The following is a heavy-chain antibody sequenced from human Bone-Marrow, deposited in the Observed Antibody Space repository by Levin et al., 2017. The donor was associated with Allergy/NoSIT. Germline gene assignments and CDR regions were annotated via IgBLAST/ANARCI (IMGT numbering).Heavy chain of an antibody. J-gene: IGHJ6*02. V-gene: IGHV3-9*01. Sequence: PGGSLRLSCAASGFTFDDYAMHWVRQAPGKGLEWVSGISWNSGSIGYADSVKGRFTISRDNAKNSLYLQMNSLRAEDTALYYCAKEHSSGWSVKYYYYYYGMDGWGQGTTVTVSS. D-gene: IGHD6-19*01. CDR2: ISWNSGSI. CDR3: AKEHSSGWSVKYYYYYYGMDG. CDR1: GFTFDDYA.